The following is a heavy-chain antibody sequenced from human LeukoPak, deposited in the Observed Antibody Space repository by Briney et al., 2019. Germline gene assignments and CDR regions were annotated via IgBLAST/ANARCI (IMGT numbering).Heavy chain of an antibody. V-gene: IGHV3-23*01. D-gene: IGHD6-13*01. CDR2: IRGDGVTT. CDR3: AKDRGQLVLGWFDP. Sequence: GGTLRLSCAASGFAFSSHGMNWVRQAPGKGLEWVSGIRGDGVTTYYADSVKGRFTISRDNSKNTLYLQMNSLRAEDTAVYYCAKDRGQLVLGWFDPWGQGTLVTVSS. CDR1: GFAFSSHG. J-gene: IGHJ5*02.